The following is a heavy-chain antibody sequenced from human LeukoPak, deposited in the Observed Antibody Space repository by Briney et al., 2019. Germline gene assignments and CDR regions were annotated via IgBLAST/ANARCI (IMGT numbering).Heavy chain of an antibody. J-gene: IGHJ5*02. D-gene: IGHD1-1*01. Sequence: PSETLSLTCTVSGGSISSSSYYWGWIRQPPGKGLEWIGRIYYSGSTYYNPSLKSRVTISVDTSKNQFSLKLSSVTAADTAVYYCARPTRSPTNWFDPWGQGTLVTVSS. CDR1: GGSISSSSYY. CDR3: ARPTRSPTNWFDP. V-gene: IGHV4-39*01. CDR2: IYYSGST.